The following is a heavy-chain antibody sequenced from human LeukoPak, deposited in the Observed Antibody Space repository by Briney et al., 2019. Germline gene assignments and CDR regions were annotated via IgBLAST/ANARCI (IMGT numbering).Heavy chain of an antibody. CDR2: INHREGT. V-gene: IGHV4-34*01. D-gene: IGHD2-2*01. Sequence: SETLSLTYAVYGGSFSDYSWSWIRQPPGKGLEWIGEINHREGTNYNPSLKSRVTISIDTSKNQFSLKLTSVTAAETAVYYCARTAKRVGYCSNASCYRLYYYYMDVWGKGTTVTVSS. CDR3: ARTAKRVGYCSNASCYRLYYYYMDV. CDR1: GGSFSDYS. J-gene: IGHJ6*03.